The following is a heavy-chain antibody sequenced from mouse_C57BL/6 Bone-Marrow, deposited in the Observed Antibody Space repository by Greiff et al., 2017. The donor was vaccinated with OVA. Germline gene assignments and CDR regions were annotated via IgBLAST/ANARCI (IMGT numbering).Heavy chain of an antibody. D-gene: IGHD1-1*01. V-gene: IGHV7-1*01. Sequence: EVQLVESGGGLVQSGRSLSLSCATSGFTFSDFYMEWVRHAPGKGLEWIAASRNKANDYTTEYSASVKGRFIVSRDTSQRILYLQMNALRAEDTAIYYCARDETHYYGSSYLAYWGQGTLVTVSA. CDR3: ARDETHYYGSSYLAY. CDR2: SRNKANDYTT. J-gene: IGHJ3*01. CDR1: GFTFSDFY.